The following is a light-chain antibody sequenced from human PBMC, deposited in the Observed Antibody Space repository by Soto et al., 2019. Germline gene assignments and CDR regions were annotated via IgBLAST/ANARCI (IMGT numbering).Light chain of an antibody. CDR2: AVS. CDR1: SSDVGNYDY. CDR3: TSYTPSSTYV. J-gene: IGLJ1*01. Sequence: QSALTQPASVSGSPGQSITISCTGTSSDVGNYDYVSWYQQYPGKAPKLMIYAVSRRPSGVSNRFSGSKSGNTASLTISGLQAEDEADYYCTSYTPSSTYVFGIGTKLTVL. V-gene: IGLV2-14*03.